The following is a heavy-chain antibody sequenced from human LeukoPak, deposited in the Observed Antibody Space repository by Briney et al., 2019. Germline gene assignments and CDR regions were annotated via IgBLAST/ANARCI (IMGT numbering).Heavy chain of an antibody. Sequence: GGSLRLSCAASGFTFDDYAMHWVRQAPGKGLEWVSGISWNSGSIGYADSVKGRFTISRDNAKNPLYLQINSLRAEDTALYYCAKGDGSGSYYKSTNLDYWGQGTLVTVSS. CDR2: ISWNSGSI. CDR3: AKGDGSGSYYKSTNLDY. CDR1: GFTFDDYA. D-gene: IGHD3-10*01. J-gene: IGHJ4*02. V-gene: IGHV3-9*01.